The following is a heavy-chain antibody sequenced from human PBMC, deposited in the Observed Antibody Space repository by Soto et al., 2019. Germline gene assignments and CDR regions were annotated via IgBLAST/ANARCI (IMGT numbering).Heavy chain of an antibody. CDR1: GFTFSSYG. Sequence: GGSLRLSCAASGFTFSSYGMHWVRQAPGKGLEWVAVISYDGSNKYYADSVKGRFTISRDNSKNTLYLQMNSLRAEDTAVYYCAKVVAARLDYYYGMDAWGQGTAVTVPS. J-gene: IGHJ6*02. D-gene: IGHD6-6*01. V-gene: IGHV3-30*18. CDR3: AKVVAARLDYYYGMDA. CDR2: ISYDGSNK.